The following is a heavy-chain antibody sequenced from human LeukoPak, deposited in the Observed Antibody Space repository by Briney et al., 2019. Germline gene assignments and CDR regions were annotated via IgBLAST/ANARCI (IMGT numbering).Heavy chain of an antibody. Sequence: KPSETLSLTCAVYGGSFSGYYWSGIRQPPGRGLEWIVEINHSESTNYNPSLKSRVTISVDTYKNQFSLKLSSVTAADTAVYYCARGRGSDYYDSSGYYSRVFDYWGQGTLVTVSS. CDR3: ARGRGSDYYDSSGYYSRVFDY. CDR1: GGSFSGYY. D-gene: IGHD3-22*01. CDR2: INHSEST. J-gene: IGHJ4*02. V-gene: IGHV4-34*01.